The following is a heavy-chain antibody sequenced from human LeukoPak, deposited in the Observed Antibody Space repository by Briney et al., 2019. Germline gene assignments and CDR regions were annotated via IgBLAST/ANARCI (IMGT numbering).Heavy chain of an antibody. CDR1: GYTFTSYD. CDR3: ARLMTTVSYYYYMDA. CDR2: MNPNSGNT. V-gene: IGHV1-8*01. D-gene: IGHD4-11*01. J-gene: IGHJ6*03. Sequence: ASVKVSCKASGYTFTSYDINWVRQATGQGLEWMGWMNPNSGNTGYAQKFQGRVTMTRNTSISTAYMELSSLRSEDTAVYYCARLMTTVSYYYYMDAWGKGTTVTVSS.